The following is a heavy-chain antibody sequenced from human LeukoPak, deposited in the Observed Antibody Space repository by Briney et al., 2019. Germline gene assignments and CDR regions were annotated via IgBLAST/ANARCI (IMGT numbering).Heavy chain of an antibody. V-gene: IGHV1-2*06. Sequence: ASVKVSCKASGYTFTGYYMHWVRQAPGQGLGWMGRINPNSGGTNYAQKFQGRVTMTRDTSISTAYMELSRLRSDDTAVYYCARARGYSSSRFDPWGQGTLVTVSS. J-gene: IGHJ5*02. D-gene: IGHD6-13*01. CDR3: ARARGYSSSRFDP. CDR1: GYTFTGYY. CDR2: INPNSGGT.